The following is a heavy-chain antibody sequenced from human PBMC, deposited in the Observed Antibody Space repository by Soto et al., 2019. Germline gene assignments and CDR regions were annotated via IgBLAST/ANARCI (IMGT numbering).Heavy chain of an antibody. D-gene: IGHD3-3*01. CDR3: ARGGFWSGYYSWFDP. J-gene: IGHJ5*02. Sequence: QVQLVQSGAEVKKPGSSVKVSCKTSGGTISNYAISWVRQAPGQGLEWMGGIIPLFGTTNYAQKFQGRVTITADESTRTAYMELCSLRSEDTAVYYCARGGFWSGYYSWFDPWGQGTLVTVSS. V-gene: IGHV1-69*12. CDR2: IIPLFGTT. CDR1: GGTISNYA.